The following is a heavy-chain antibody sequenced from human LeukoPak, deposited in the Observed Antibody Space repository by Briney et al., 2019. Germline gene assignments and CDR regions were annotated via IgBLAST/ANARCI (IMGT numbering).Heavy chain of an antibody. CDR3: ARDPAYYYDSSGYGYYYGMDV. CDR1: GFTVSSNY. V-gene: IGHV3-53*01. CDR2: IYSGGST. J-gene: IGHJ6*02. D-gene: IGHD3-22*01. Sequence: QAGGSLRLSCAASGFTVSSNYMSWVRQAPGKGLEWVSVIYSGGSTYYADSVKGRFTISRDNSKNTLYLQMNSLRAEDTAVYYCARDPAYYYDSSGYGYYYGMDVWGQGTTVTVSS.